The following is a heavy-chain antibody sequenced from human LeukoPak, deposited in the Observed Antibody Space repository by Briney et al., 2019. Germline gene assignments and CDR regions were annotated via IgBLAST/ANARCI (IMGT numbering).Heavy chain of an antibody. CDR1: GGSISSYY. J-gene: IGHJ4*02. Sequence: PSETLSLTCTVSGGSISSYYWSWIRQPPGKGLEWIGYIYYSGTTNYNPSPKSRVTISVDTSKNQFSLKLSSVTAADTAVYYCARGVYIAAAQYAYWGQGTLVTVSS. CDR3: ARGVYIAAAQYAY. V-gene: IGHV4-59*01. CDR2: IYYSGTT. D-gene: IGHD6-13*01.